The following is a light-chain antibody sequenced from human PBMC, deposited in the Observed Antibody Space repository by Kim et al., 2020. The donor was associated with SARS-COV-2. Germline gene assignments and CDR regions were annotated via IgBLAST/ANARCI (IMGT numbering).Light chain of an antibody. Sequence: VYTGQTASITCSGDKLGDKYACWYQQKPGQSPVLVIYQDSKRPSGIPERFSGSNSGNTATLTISGTQAMDEADYYCQAWDSSIWVFGGGTQLTVL. CDR1: KLGDKY. CDR2: QDS. CDR3: QAWDSSIWV. J-gene: IGLJ3*02. V-gene: IGLV3-1*01.